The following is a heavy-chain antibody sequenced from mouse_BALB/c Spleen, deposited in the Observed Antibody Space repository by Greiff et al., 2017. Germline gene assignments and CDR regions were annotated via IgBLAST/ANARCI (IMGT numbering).Heavy chain of an antibody. CDR3: ERDKFYYAREY. V-gene: IGHV2-9-2*01. CDR2: IWTGGGT. Sequence: VQLVESGPGLVAPSQSLSITCTVSGFSLTSYDISWIRQPPGKGLEWLGVIWTGGGTNYNSAFMSRLSISKDNSKSQVFLKMNSLQTDDTAIYYCERDKFYYAREYGGQGTSATVSA. CDR1: GFSLTSYD. J-gene: IGHJ4*01.